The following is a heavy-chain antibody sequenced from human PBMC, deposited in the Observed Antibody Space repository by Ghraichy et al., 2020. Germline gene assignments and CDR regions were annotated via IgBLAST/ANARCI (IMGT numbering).Heavy chain of an antibody. D-gene: IGHD1-14*01. CDR1: GSTFTAYY. V-gene: IGHV1-2*06. J-gene: IGHJ6*02. CDR2: INPNTADT. Sequence: ASVKVSCKASGSTFTAYYIHWVRQAPGQGLEWMERINPNTADTKYAQKFQGRVTMTSDTSIDTAYVDLSSLRSDDTAVYYCARDFFSSITSPNYYYGMDLWGQGTAFTVSS. CDR3: ARDFFSSITSPNYYYGMDL.